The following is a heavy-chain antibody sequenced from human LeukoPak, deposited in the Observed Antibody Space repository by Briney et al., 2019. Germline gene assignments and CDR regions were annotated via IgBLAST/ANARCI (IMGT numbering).Heavy chain of an antibody. CDR2: INPNSGGT. J-gene: IGHJ3*02. Sequence: ASVKVSCKASGYTFTGYYMHWVRQAPGQGLEWMGWINPNSGGTNYAQKFQSRVTMTRDTSISTAYMELSRLRSDDTAVYYCVREPRITIFGVVIIFAFDIWGQGTMVTVSS. V-gene: IGHV1-2*02. CDR1: GYTFTGYY. D-gene: IGHD3-3*01. CDR3: VREPRITIFGVVIIFAFDI.